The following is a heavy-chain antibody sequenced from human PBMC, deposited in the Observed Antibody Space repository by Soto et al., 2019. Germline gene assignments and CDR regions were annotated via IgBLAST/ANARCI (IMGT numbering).Heavy chain of an antibody. J-gene: IGHJ6*02. D-gene: IGHD2-15*01. V-gene: IGHV3-15*07. CDR3: TTGSVEGI. Sequence: EVQLVESAGGLVKPGGSLRLSCVASGFSFNEAWMNWVRQAPGEGLEWVGRIKTSAGGGATDYAAPVQGRFTISSDDSKHALYLHMNSLRTEDTAIYYCTTGSVEGIWGQGTTVTVSS. CDR2: IKTSAGGGAT. CDR1: GFSFNEAW.